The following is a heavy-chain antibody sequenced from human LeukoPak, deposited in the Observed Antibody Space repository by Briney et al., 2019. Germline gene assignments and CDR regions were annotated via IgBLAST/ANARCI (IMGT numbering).Heavy chain of an antibody. CDR3: ARDSRGPHSSSSPFDY. J-gene: IGHJ4*02. D-gene: IGHD6-6*01. CDR1: GYTFTSYG. V-gene: IGHV1-18*01. Sequence: ASVQVSCKASGYTFTSYGISWVRQAPGQGLEWMGWISAYNGNTNYAQKLQGRVTMTTDTSTSTAYMELRSLRSDDTAVYYCARDSRGPHSSSSPFDYWGQGTLVTVSS. CDR2: ISAYNGNT.